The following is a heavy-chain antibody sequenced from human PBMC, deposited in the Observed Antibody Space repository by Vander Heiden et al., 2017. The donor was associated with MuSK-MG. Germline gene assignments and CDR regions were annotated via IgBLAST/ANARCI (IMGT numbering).Heavy chain of an antibody. V-gene: IGHV2-5*02. Sequence: QITLKDSGPTLVNPTQILTPICAFSGFTLSAGGVAVCWIRQPPGKALEWLALIYWDDDKRYSPSLKSRLTITKNTSKNQVVLTMTNMDPVDTATYYCAQSQSPWASAYGMDVWGQGTTVTLSS. J-gene: IGHJ6*02. CDR3: AQSQSPWASAYGMDV. CDR1: GFTLSAGGVA. CDR2: IYWDDDK.